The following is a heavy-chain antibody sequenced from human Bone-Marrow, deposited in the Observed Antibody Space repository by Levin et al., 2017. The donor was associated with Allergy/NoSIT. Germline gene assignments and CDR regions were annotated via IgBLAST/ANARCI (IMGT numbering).Heavy chain of an antibody. V-gene: IGHV3-23*01. CDR2: ISGSGGST. Sequence: GGSLRLSCAASGFTFSSYAMSWVRQAPGKGLEWVSAISGSGGSTYYADSVKGRFTISRDNSKNTLYLQMNSLRAEDTAVYYCAIYCGGDCYKDYWGQGTLVTVSS. D-gene: IGHD2-21*02. CDR3: AIYCGGDCYKDY. J-gene: IGHJ4*02. CDR1: GFTFSSYA.